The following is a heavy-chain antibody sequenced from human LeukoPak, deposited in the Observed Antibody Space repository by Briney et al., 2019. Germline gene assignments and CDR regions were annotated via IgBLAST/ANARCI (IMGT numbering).Heavy chain of an antibody. CDR1: GFTFSSYW. V-gene: IGHV3-7*01. Sequence: AGGSLRLSCAASGFTFSSYWMAWVRQAPGKGLEWVANIKHNGDDLNYVDSVEDRFTISRDNAQSSLYLHMTSLRVEDTAVYYCERELRTFDSWGQGTLVTVSS. CDR2: IKHNGDDL. CDR3: ERELRTFDS. D-gene: IGHD3-16*01. J-gene: IGHJ4*02.